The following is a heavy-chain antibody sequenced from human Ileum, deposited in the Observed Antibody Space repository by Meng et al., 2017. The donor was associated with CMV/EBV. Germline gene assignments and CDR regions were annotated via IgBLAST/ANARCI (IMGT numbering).Heavy chain of an antibody. D-gene: IGHD2-15*01. CDR1: GGSSTSGNYY. CDR2: IYYCGSP. J-gene: IGHJ4*02. CDR3: VRQVVAASFDY. Sequence: QVQLQESGPGLVKPSQTLSLTCTVSGGSSTSGNYYWSWIRQPPGRGLEWIGYIYYCGSPYYKPSLKSRVTISLDTSKNQFSLNLRSVTATDSAVYYCVRQVVAASFDYWGQGALVTVSS. V-gene: IGHV4-30-4*08.